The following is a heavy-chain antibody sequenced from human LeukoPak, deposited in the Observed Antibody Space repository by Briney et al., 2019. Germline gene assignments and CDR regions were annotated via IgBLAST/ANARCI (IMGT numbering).Heavy chain of an antibody. D-gene: IGHD3-22*01. CDR3: AKGTYYYDSSGYPFDY. J-gene: IGHJ4*02. Sequence: GGSLRLSCAASGFTFSSYAMSWVRQAPGKGPEWVSAISGSGGSTYYADSVKGRFTISRDNSKNTLYLQMNSLRAEDTAVYYCAKGTYYYDSSGYPFDYWGQGTLVTVSS. V-gene: IGHV3-23*01. CDR2: ISGSGGST. CDR1: GFTFSSYA.